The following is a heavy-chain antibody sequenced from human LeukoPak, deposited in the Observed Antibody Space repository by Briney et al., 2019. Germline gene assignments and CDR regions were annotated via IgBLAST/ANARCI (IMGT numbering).Heavy chain of an antibody. J-gene: IGHJ4*02. CDR2: ISSSGTTI. Sequence: GGSLRLSCAASRFTFSSYEMNWVRQAPGKGLAWVSYISSSGTTIYYADTVKGRFTISRDNAKNSLYLQMNSLRAEDTAVYYCARLGGGSYSGFWGQGTLVTVPS. CDR1: RFTFSSYE. CDR3: ARLGGGSYSGF. D-gene: IGHD1-26*01. V-gene: IGHV3-48*03.